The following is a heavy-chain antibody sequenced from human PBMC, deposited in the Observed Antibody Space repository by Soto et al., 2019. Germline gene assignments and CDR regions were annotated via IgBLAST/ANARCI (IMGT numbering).Heavy chain of an antibody. J-gene: IGHJ6*02. D-gene: IGHD3-3*01. CDR2: ISYDGSNK. Sequence: GGSLRLSCAYSVFTFSSYGMHWVRQAPGKGLEWVAVISYDGSNKYYADSVKGRFTISRDNSKNTLYLQMNSLRAEDTAVYYCAKGRGTYYDFWSGYEGYGMDVWGQGTTVTVSS. CDR3: AKGRGTYYDFWSGYEGYGMDV. V-gene: IGHV3-30*18. CDR1: VFTFSSYG.